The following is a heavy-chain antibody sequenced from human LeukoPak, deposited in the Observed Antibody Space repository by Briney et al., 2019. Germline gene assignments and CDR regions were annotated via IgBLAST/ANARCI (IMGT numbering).Heavy chain of an antibody. Sequence: ASVKVSCKASGYTFTGYYMHWVRQAPGQGLECMGVFDPEDGETIYAQRFKGRLTLTGDTSTDTVYMDLSSLRPEDTAVYYCATGATIPAGFDFWGQGTLVTVSS. J-gene: IGHJ4*02. CDR2: FDPEDGET. CDR3: ATGATIPAGFDF. D-gene: IGHD5-24*01. CDR1: GYTFTGYY. V-gene: IGHV1-24*01.